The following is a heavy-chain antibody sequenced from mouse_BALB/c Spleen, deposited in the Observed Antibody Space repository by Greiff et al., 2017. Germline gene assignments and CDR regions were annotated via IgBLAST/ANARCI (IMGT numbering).Heavy chain of an antibody. J-gene: IGHJ3*01. CDR1: GYTFTAYA. CDR3: ARGKSTTGWAWLAY. CDR2: ISTYYGDA. Sequence: QVQLQQSGAELVRPGVSVKISCKGSGYTFTAYAMHWVKQSHAKSLEWIGVISTYYGDASYNQKFKGKATMTVDKSSSTAYMELARLTSEDSAIYYCARGKSTTGWAWLAYWGQGTLVTVSA. V-gene: IGHV1S137*01. D-gene: IGHD2-14*01.